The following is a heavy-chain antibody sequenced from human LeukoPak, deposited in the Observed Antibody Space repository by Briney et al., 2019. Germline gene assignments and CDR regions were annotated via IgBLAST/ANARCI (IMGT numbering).Heavy chain of an antibody. V-gene: IGHV4-61*10. CDR2: IYYSGST. Sequence: SETLSLTCTVSGGYISSDYYYWSWIRQPAEKGLEWIGYIYYSGSTNYNPSLNSRVNILIDTSKNQFSLKLGSVTAADTAVYYCARRRVDSSGYDAFDIWGQGTMVTVSS. J-gene: IGHJ3*02. CDR3: ARRRVDSSGYDAFDI. D-gene: IGHD3-22*01. CDR1: GGYISSDYYY.